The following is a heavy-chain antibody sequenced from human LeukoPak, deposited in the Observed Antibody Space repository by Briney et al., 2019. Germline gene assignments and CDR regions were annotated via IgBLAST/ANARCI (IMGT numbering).Heavy chain of an antibody. Sequence: PGGSLRLSCAASGFTFTNYGMHWVRQAPGKGLEWVAFIRHDGSNEWYADSVKGRFTISRDNSKNTLYLQMNSLRVEDTALYYCAKDRAYGQFLWGNDYWGQGTLVTVSS. CDR2: IRHDGSNE. D-gene: IGHD2-21*01. CDR3: AKDRAYGQFLWGNDY. V-gene: IGHV3-30*02. J-gene: IGHJ4*02. CDR1: GFTFTNYG.